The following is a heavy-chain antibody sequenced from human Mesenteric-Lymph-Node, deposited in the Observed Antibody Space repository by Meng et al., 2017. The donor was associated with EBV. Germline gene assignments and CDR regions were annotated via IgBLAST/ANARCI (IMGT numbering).Heavy chain of an antibody. CDR3: ARGRRGVQYFDF. J-gene: IGHJ4*02. D-gene: IGHD1-1*01. CDR1: GGSVTSGSYY. V-gene: IGHV4-61*01. CDR2: IHYSGST. Sequence: PRPEAGPGIVKPFDTLSLTCTVSGGSVTSGSYYWNWIRQPPGKRLEWIGYIHYSGSTNYNPSLQSQITISVDTSKNQLSLRVSHVTAADTAVYYCARGRRGVQYFDFWGQGALVTVSS.